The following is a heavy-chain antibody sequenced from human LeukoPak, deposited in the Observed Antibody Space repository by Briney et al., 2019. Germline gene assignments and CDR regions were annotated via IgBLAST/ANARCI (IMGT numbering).Heavy chain of an antibody. Sequence: SETLSLTCTVSGGSISGGSSYWGWIRQPPGKGLEWIGSIYYSGSTYYNPPLKSRVTISVDTSKNQFSLKLSSVTAADTAVYYCAGPNYYYMDVWGKGTTVTVSS. J-gene: IGHJ6*03. CDR3: AGPNYYYMDV. CDR1: GGSISGGSSY. CDR2: IYYSGST. V-gene: IGHV4-39*01.